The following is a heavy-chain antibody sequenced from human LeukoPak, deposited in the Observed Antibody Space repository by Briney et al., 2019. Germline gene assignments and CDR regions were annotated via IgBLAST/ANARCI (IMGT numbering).Heavy chain of an antibody. CDR1: GFTFSSYG. V-gene: IGHV3-30*18. CDR2: ISYDGSNK. CDR3: AKDTSAYSSGWTWDY. Sequence: AGGSLRLSCAASGFTFSSYGMHWVRQAPGKGLEWVAVISYDGSNKYYADSVKGRFTISRDNSKNTLYLQMNSLRAEDTAVYYCAKDTSAYSSGWTWDYWGQGTLVTVSS. J-gene: IGHJ4*02. D-gene: IGHD6-19*01.